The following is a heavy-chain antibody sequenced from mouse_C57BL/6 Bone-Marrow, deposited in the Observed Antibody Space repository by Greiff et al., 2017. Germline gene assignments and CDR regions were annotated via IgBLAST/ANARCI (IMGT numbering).Heavy chain of an antibody. J-gene: IGHJ3*01. CDR3: ARSTTVPPWFAY. Sequence: QVQLKQPGAELVMPGASVKLSCKASGYTFTSYWMHWVKQRPGQGLEWIGEIDPSDSYTNYNQKFKGKSTLTVDKSSSTAYMQLSSLTSEDSAVYYCARSTTVPPWFAYWGQGTLVTVSA. D-gene: IGHD1-1*01. CDR1: GYTFTSYW. CDR2: IDPSDSYT. V-gene: IGHV1-69*01.